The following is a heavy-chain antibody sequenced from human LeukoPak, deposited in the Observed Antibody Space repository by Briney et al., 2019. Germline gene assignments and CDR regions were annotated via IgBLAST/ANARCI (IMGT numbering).Heavy chain of an antibody. Sequence: SVXXXCXXSGYTFTSYGISWVRQAPGQGXXWXGWISAYNGNTNYAQKLQGRVTMTTDTSTSTAYMELRSLRSDDTAVYYCARTLEYSWPFDYWGQGTLVTVSS. J-gene: IGHJ4*02. CDR2: ISAYNGNT. D-gene: IGHD5-18*01. CDR1: GYTFTSYG. V-gene: IGHV1-18*01. CDR3: ARTLEYSWPFDY.